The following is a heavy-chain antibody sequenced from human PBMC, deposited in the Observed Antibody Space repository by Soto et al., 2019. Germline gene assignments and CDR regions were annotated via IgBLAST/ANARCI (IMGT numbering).Heavy chain of an antibody. J-gene: IGHJ6*02. CDR1: GYTFTSYG. V-gene: IGHV1-18*01. CDR3: ARDRARVVYYYGMDV. D-gene: IGHD2-21*01. Sequence: QVQLVQSGAEVKKPGASVKVSCKASGYTFTSYGISWVRQAPGQGLEWMGWISAYNGNTNYAQKLQGRVTMTTDTATSTAYVELRGLRSDDTAVDYCARDRARVVYYYGMDVWGQGTTVTVFS. CDR2: ISAYNGNT.